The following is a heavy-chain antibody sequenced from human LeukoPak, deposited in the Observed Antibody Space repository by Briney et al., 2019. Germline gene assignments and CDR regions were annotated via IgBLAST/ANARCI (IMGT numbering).Heavy chain of an antibody. CDR2: INTDGSST. V-gene: IGHV3-74*01. D-gene: IGHD4-23*01. CDR3: ARDPVLDDYGGNSPY. Sequence: GGSLRLSCAASGFTFISYWMHWVRQAPGKGLVWVSRINTDGSSTTYADSVKGRFTISIDNAKNTLYLQMNSLRAEDTAVYYCARDPVLDDYGGNSPYWGQGTLVTVSS. CDR1: GFTFISYW. J-gene: IGHJ4*02.